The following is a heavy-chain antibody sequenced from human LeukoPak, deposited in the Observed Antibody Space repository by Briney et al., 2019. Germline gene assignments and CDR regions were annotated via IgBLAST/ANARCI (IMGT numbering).Heavy chain of an antibody. V-gene: IGHV3-7*04. J-gene: IGHJ3*01. D-gene: IGHD2-2*01. CDR1: GFTFTVYW. Sequence: GGSRRLSCAASGFTFTVYWMSWVRQAPGKGLEWLANINKEGSDQYYVDSVKGRLTISRDNAQNSIYLQLNSLRADDTAVYYCVTEVPGIMVAFDLWGQGIMLSVSS. CDR3: VTEVPGIMVAFDL. CDR2: INKEGSDQ.